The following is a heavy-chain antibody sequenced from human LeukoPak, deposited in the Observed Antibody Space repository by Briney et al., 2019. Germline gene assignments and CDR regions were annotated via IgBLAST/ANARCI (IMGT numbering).Heavy chain of an antibody. J-gene: IGHJ4*02. CDR3: ARVQQQLIPYDY. D-gene: IGHD6-13*01. CDR1: GHTFTSYY. Sequence: ASVKVSCKASGHTFTSYYMHWVRQAPGQGLEWMGIINPSGGSTSYAQKFQGRVTMTRDTSTSTVYMELSSLRSEDTAVYYCARVQQQLIPYDYWGQGTLVTVSS. V-gene: IGHV1-46*01. CDR2: INPSGGST.